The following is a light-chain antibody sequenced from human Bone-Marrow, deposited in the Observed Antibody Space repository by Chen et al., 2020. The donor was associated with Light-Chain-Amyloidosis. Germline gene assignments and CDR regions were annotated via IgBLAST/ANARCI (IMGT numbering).Light chain of an antibody. J-gene: IGLJ3*02. Sequence: SYELTQPPSVSVSPGQTARITCSGDALPNQYAYWFQQRSGQAPVPGMYKDTERPSGIPERFAGSKSGTTVTLTITGVQAEDEADYYCQASGSGGIYPWVFGAGTKLTVL. CDR2: KDT. V-gene: IGLV3-25*03. CDR3: QASGSGGIYPWV. CDR1: ALPNQY.